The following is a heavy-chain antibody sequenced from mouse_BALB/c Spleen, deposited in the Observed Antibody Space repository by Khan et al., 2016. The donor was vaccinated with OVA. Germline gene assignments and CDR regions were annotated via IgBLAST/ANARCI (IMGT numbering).Heavy chain of an antibody. V-gene: IGHV3-8*02. D-gene: IGHD1-1*01. CDR3: DRSYGSRTMDY. Sequence: EVQLVESGPSLVKPSQTLSLTCSVTGDSITSGFWNWIRKFPGNKFEYMGYVTYSGNTYYNPSLKSRISIIRDTSKSQYYLQLNSVTTEDTATYFCDRSYGSRTMDYWGQGTSVTVSS. J-gene: IGHJ4*01. CDR2: VTYSGNT. CDR1: GDSITSGF.